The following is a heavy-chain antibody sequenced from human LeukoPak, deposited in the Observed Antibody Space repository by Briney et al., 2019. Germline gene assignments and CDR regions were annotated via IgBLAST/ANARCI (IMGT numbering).Heavy chain of an antibody. CDR1: GFTFSSYA. J-gene: IGHJ4*02. V-gene: IGHV3-30*01. CDR3: ARGTSRGYCSSNTCYVLDY. CDR2: ISYDGSNK. Sequence: TGGSLRLSCAASGFTFSSYAMHWVRQAPGKGLEWVAVISYDGSNKYYADSVKGRFTISRHNSKNTLYLQMNSLRAEDTAVYYCARGTSRGYCSSNTCYVLDYWGQGTLVTVSS. D-gene: IGHD2-2*03.